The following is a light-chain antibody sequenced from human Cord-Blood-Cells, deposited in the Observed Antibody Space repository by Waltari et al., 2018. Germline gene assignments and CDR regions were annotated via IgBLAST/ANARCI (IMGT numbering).Light chain of an antibody. V-gene: IGLV2-11*01. CDR2: AVS. Sequence: QSALTLPRPVSGSPGQSVTIACAGTNSYVGGDNYVSWYQQHPGKAPKLMIYAVSKRPSGVPDRFSGSKSGNTASLTISELQAEDEADYYGCSYAGSYTVVFGGGTKLTVL. J-gene: IGLJ2*01. CDR1: NSYVGGDNY. CDR3: CSYAGSYTVV.